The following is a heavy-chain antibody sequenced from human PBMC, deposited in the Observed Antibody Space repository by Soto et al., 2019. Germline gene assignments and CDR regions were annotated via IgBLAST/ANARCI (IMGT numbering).Heavy chain of an antibody. CDR3: ARPGMPRSYGSASYYLNYYYGMDV. V-gene: IGHV1-69*06. CDR2: IIPIFGTA. D-gene: IGHD3-10*01. CDR1: GATFSSYA. Sequence: GASVKFACKASGATFSSYAISWVRHAPAQGPEWMGGIIPIFGTANYAQEIQSRVTITADKSTNTAYMELRSLRSEDTAVYYCARPGMPRSYGSASYYLNYYYGMDVWGQGTTVPVSS. J-gene: IGHJ6*02.